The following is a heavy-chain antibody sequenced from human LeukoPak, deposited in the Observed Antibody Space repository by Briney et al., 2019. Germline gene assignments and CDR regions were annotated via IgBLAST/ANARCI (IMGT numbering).Heavy chain of an antibody. J-gene: IGHJ6*02. Sequence: PGGSLRLSCAASGFTFGSYDMHWVRQATGKGLEWVSAIGTAGDTYYPGSVKGRFTISRENAKNSLYLQMNSLRAGDTAVYYCARELRVGSSWYVGWRGEYYYYGMDVWGQGTTVTVSS. CDR2: IGTAGDT. CDR1: GFTFGSYD. V-gene: IGHV3-13*01. D-gene: IGHD6-13*01. CDR3: ARELRVGSSWYVGWRGEYYYYGMDV.